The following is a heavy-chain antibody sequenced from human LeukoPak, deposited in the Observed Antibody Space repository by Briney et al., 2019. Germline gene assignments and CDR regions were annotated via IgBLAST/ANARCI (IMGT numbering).Heavy chain of an antibody. Sequence: GGSLRLSCAASGFSVNTNYMTWVRQAPGKGLEWVSVLYSGGGAYYADSVKDRFTISRDYSQNTLLLQMNSLRAEDTALYYCASISGSYLDFQHWGQGTLVTVSS. J-gene: IGHJ1*01. CDR2: LYSGGGA. CDR3: ASISGSYLDFQH. D-gene: IGHD3-10*01. V-gene: IGHV3-66*01. CDR1: GFSVNTNY.